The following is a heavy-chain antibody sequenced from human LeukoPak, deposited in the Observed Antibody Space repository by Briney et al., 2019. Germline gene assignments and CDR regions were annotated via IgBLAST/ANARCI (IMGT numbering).Heavy chain of an antibody. CDR2: INHSGST. Sequence: SETLSLTCAAYGGSFSGYYWSWIRQPPGKGLEWIGEINHSGSTNYNPSLKSRGTISVDTSKNQFSLKLSSVTAADTAGYYCARARYNWNSNWFDPWGQGTLVTVSS. V-gene: IGHV4-34*01. D-gene: IGHD1-7*01. J-gene: IGHJ5*02. CDR1: GGSFSGYY. CDR3: ARARYNWNSNWFDP.